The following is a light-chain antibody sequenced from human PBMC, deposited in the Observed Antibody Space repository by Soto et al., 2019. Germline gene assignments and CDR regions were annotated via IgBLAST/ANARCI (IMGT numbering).Light chain of an antibody. CDR3: YSYAGTSTYV. CDR2: EVN. V-gene: IGLV2-23*02. CDR1: SSDVWTYNL. Sequence: QSVLTQPASVAGSPGQSITLSCTGTSSDVWTYNLVSWYQQLPDKAPKLIIHEVNKRPSGVSTRFSGSKSGNTAYLTISGLQDDDDADYHSYSYAGTSTYVFGTGTKVTVL. J-gene: IGLJ1*01.